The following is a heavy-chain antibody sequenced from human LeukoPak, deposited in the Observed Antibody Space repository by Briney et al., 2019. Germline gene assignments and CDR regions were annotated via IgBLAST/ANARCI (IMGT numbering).Heavy chain of an antibody. CDR2: IYYSGST. D-gene: IGHD2-15*01. CDR1: GFTFSSYSMN. Sequence: GSLRLSCAASGFTFSSYSMNWVRQPPGKGLEWIGSIYYSGSTYYNPSLKSRVTISVDTSKNQFSLKLSSVTAADTAVYYCARHKISWAFDIWGQGTMVTVSS. CDR3: ARHKISWAFDI. V-gene: IGHV4-39*01. J-gene: IGHJ3*02.